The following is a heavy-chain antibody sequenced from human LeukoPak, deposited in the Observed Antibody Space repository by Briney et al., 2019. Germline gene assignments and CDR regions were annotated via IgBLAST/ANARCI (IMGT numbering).Heavy chain of an antibody. J-gene: IGHJ3*02. D-gene: IGHD2-2*01. CDR3: AGGVYCSSTSCSGGAFDI. Sequence: SQTLSLTCTVSGGSISSYYCSWIRQPPGKGLEWIGYIYYSGSTNYNPSLKSRVTISVDTSKNQFSLKLSSVTAADTAVYYCAGGVYCSSTSCSGGAFDIWGQGTMVTVSS. CDR1: GGSISSYY. CDR2: IYYSGST. V-gene: IGHV4-59*01.